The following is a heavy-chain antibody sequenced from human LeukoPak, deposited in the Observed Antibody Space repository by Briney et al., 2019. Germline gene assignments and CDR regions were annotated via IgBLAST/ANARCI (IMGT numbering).Heavy chain of an antibody. CDR3: ATWRTAKTGFDY. J-gene: IGHJ4*02. CDR1: GGSLSNYC. D-gene: IGHD1-1*01. Sequence: SETLSLTCTVSGGSLSNYCWSWIRQPPGKGLEWIGYMYYSGSTNYNPSLKSRVTISVDKSKNQFSLKLSSVTAADTAVYYCATWRTAKTGFDYWGQGTLVTVSS. V-gene: IGHV4-59*08. CDR2: MYYSGST.